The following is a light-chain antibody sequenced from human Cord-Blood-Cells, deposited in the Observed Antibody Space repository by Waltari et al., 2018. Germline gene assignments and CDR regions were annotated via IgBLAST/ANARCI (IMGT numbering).Light chain of an antibody. CDR1: QSVLYSSNNKNY. V-gene: IGKV4-1*01. J-gene: IGKJ3*01. CDR2: WAS. CDR3: QQYYSTPLT. Sequence: DIVMTQSPDSLAVSLGERATINCKSSQSVLYSSNNKNYLAWYQQQPGQPPNLLIYWASTRESGVPDRFSGSGSGTDFTLTIISLQAEDVAVYYCQQYYSTPLTFGPGTKVDIK.